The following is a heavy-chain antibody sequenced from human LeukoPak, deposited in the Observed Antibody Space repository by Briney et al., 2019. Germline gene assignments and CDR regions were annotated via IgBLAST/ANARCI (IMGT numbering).Heavy chain of an antibody. D-gene: IGHD6-19*01. V-gene: IGHV1-69*05. J-gene: IGHJ4*02. Sequence: SVKVSCKVSGYTLTELSMHWVRQAPGKGLEWMGRIIPIFGTANYAQKFQGRVTITTDESTSTAYMELSSLRSEDTAVYYCAREDSSGCFDYWGQGTLVTVSS. CDR2: IIPIFGTA. CDR1: GYTLTELS. CDR3: AREDSSGCFDY.